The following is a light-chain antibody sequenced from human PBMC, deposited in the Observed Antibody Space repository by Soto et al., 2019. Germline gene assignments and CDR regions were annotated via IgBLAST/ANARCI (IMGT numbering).Light chain of an antibody. Sequence: EIVMTQSPATLSVSPGERATLSCRASQSVSSNLAWYQQKPGQAPRLLIYGASTRATGIPARFSGNGSGTEFPLTISSLQSEDFAVYYCQQYNNWPPWTFGQGTKVEIK. J-gene: IGKJ1*01. CDR3: QQYNNWPPWT. V-gene: IGKV3-15*01. CDR1: QSVSSN. CDR2: GAS.